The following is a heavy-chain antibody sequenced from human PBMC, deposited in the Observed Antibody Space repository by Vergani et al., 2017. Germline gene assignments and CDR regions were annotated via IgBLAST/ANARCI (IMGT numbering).Heavy chain of an antibody. CDR3: AKARGSWTYYVDY. D-gene: IGHD3-10*01. Sequence: QVQLVESGGGVVQPGGSLRLSCAASGFTFSSYGMHWVRQAPGKGLEWVSGIYSGGSTYYAHSVKGRCTISRDNSKNTLYLQMNSLRVEDTAVYYCAKARGSWTYYVDYWGQGTLVTVSS. CDR1: GFTFSSYG. V-gene: IGHV3-NL1*01. CDR2: IYSGGST. J-gene: IGHJ4*02.